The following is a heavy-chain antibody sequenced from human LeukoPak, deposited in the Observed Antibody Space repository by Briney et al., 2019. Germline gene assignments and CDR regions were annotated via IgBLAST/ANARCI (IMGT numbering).Heavy chain of an antibody. CDR1: GFTFSDFA. D-gene: IGHD2-2*03. CDR2: ISYHGNDK. V-gene: IGHV3-30-3*01. CDR3: ARVPGYCSSTNCHTSIDY. J-gene: IGHJ4*02. Sequence: GGSLRLSCAASGFTFSDFAIHWVRQSPGKGLEWVAVISYHGNDKYYADSVKDRFTISRDNSKNTMYLQMNTLRVEDTAVYFCARVPGYCSSTNCHTSIDYWGQGTLVTVSS.